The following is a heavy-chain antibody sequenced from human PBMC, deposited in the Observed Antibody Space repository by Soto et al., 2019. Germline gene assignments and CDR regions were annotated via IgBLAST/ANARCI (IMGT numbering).Heavy chain of an antibody. V-gene: IGHV4-59*08. CDR1: GGSISSYY. D-gene: IGHD3-22*01. J-gene: IGHJ4*02. CDR3: ARTRRVAFYYDSSGLFDY. Sequence: PSETLSLTCTVSGGSISSYYWSWIRQPPGKGLEWIGYIYYSGSTNYIPSLKSRVTISVDTSKNQFSLKLSSVTAADTAVYYCARTRRVAFYYDSSGLFDYWGQGTLVTVSS. CDR2: IYYSGST.